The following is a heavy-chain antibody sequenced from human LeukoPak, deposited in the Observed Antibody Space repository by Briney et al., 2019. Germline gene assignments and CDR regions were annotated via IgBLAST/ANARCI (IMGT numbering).Heavy chain of an antibody. CDR3: ARPGYGDYPTGYIDY. Sequence: SETLSLTCTVSGGSITSNSYYWGWIRQPPGKGLECIGSINYRGTTYYRPSLKSRVTISRDTSKNQFSLKLSSVTAADTAVYYCARPGYGDYPTGYIDYWGQGTLVTVSS. D-gene: IGHD4-17*01. V-gene: IGHV4-39*01. CDR2: INYRGTT. J-gene: IGHJ4*02. CDR1: GGSITSNSYY.